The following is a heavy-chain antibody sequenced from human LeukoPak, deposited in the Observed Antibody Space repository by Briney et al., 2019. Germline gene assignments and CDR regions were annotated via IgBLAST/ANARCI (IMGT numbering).Heavy chain of an antibody. Sequence: ASVKVSCKVSGYTLTELSMHWVRQAPGKGLEWMGGFDPEDGETIYAQKFQGRVTMTEDTSPDTAYMELSSLRSEATAVYYCATDANSGSLPRGWYYFDYWGQGTLVTVSS. D-gene: IGHD1-26*01. CDR1: GYTLTELS. CDR2: FDPEDGET. V-gene: IGHV1-24*01. CDR3: ATDANSGSLPRGWYYFDY. J-gene: IGHJ4*02.